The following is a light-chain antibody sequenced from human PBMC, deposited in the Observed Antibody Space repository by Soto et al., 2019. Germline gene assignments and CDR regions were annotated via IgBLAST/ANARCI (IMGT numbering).Light chain of an antibody. V-gene: IGKV3-20*01. Sequence: EIVLTQSPGTLSLSPGERATLSCRANQSVSSNNLAWYQQRPGQAPRLVIYGASTRATGIPARFSGSGSGTDFTLTISRLEPEDFAVYYCQQYGRAPFTFGPGTKVDIK. CDR1: QSVSSNN. J-gene: IGKJ3*01. CDR2: GAS. CDR3: QQYGRAPFT.